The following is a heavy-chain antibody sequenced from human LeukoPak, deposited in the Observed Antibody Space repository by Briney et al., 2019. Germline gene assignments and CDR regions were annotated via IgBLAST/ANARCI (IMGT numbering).Heavy chain of an antibody. D-gene: IGHD5-12*01. CDR1: GITVINNY. CDR2: IHSGGST. J-gene: IGHJ4*02. Sequence: GGSLRLSCAASGITVINNYMSWVRQAPGKGLEWVSGIHSGGSTYYADSVKGRFTVSRDNSKNTLYLQMNSLRAEDTAVYYCARHNHAYDWDYWGQGTLVTVSS. CDR3: ARHNHAYDWDY. V-gene: IGHV3-66*04.